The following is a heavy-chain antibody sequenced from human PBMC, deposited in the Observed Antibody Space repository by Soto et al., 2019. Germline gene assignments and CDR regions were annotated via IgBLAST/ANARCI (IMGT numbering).Heavy chain of an antibody. J-gene: IGHJ5*02. D-gene: IGHD6-13*01. Sequence: QVQLVQSGAEVKKPGASVKVSCKASGYTFTSYDINWVRQATGQGLEWMGWMNPNSGNPGYAQKFQGRVTMTRNTSISTAYMELSSLRSEDTAVCYCARGHSSSWYWSSWFDPWGQGTLVTVSS. CDR1: GYTFTSYD. CDR3: ARGHSSSWYWSSWFDP. CDR2: MNPNSGNP. V-gene: IGHV1-8*01.